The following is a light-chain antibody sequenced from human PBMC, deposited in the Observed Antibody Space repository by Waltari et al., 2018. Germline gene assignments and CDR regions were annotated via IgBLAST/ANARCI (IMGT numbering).Light chain of an antibody. Sequence: CRERQGFRCYLSWYQQKPGKAPKLLFDAVSSLESGVPSRFSGSGAGTDFTLTISSLQPEDFATDYCQQSYSIRTFGQGSKVEIK. CDR1: QGFRCY. J-gene: IGKJ1*01. CDR3: QQSYSIRT. CDR2: AVS. V-gene: IGKV1-39*01.